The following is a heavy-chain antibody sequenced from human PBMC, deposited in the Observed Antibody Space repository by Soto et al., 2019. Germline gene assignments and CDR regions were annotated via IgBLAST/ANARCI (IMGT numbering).Heavy chain of an antibody. CDR3: ARAFVVTAIQDYFDY. V-gene: IGHV1-69*13. CDR2: IIPIFGTA. Sequence: SVKVSCKASGGTLSSYAISWVRQAPGQGLEWMGGIIPIFGTANYAQKFQGRVTITADESTSTAYMELSSLRSEDTAVYYCARAFVVTAIQDYFDYWGQGTLVTVS. J-gene: IGHJ4*02. CDR1: GGTLSSYA. D-gene: IGHD2-21*02.